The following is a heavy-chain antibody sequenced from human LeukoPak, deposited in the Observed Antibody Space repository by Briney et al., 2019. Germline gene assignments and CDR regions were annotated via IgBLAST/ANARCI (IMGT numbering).Heavy chain of an antibody. J-gene: IGHJ4*02. V-gene: IGHV4-34*01. Sequence: PSETLSLTCAVYGGSFSGYYWSWIRQPPGKGLEGIGEINHSGSTNYNPSLKSRVTISVDTSKNQFSLKLSSVTAADTAVYYCARDGSYYGGDDYWGQGTLVTVSS. D-gene: IGHD1-26*01. CDR2: INHSGST. CDR1: GGSFSGYY. CDR3: ARDGSYYGGDDY.